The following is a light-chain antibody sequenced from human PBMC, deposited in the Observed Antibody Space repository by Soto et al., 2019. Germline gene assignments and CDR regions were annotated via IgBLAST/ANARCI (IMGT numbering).Light chain of an antibody. CDR1: QSSGSN. CDR2: ASS. V-gene: IGKV3-15*01. Sequence: IVMTQSPGTLSLSAAESATLSCTTSQSSGSNFLAWYQHQPGQAPRLLCYASSTRATGVPTRFSGSRAGAEVTLTINSLTSGDFAVYYCQPYNNWPLTFGGGTKV. J-gene: IGKJ4*01. CDR3: QPYNNWPLT.